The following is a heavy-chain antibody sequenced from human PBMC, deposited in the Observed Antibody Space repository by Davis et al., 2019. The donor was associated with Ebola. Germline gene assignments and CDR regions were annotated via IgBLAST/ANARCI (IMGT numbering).Heavy chain of an antibody. CDR1: GYTFTSYS. D-gene: IGHD2-8*01. CDR2: INAGNGNT. CDR3: ARGTGEGAQLTNDYYGMDV. V-gene: IGHV1-3*01. Sequence: ASVKVSCKASGYTFTSYSMHWVRQAPGQRLEWMGWINAGNGNTKYSQKFQGRVTITRDTSASTAYMELSSLRSEDTAVYYCARGTGEGAQLTNDYYGMDVWGQGTTVTVSS. J-gene: IGHJ6*02.